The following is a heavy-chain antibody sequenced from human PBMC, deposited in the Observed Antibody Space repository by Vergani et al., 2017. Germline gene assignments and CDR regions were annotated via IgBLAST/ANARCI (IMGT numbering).Heavy chain of an antibody. CDR1: GFTFSSYA. V-gene: IGHV3-23*01. CDR2: ISGSGGST. J-gene: IGHJ6*03. Sequence: EVQLLESGGGLVQPGGSLRLSCAASGFTFSSYAMSWVRQAPGKGLEWVSAISGSGGSTYYADSVKGRFTISRDNANNTLYLQMNSLRAEDTAVYYCAKDTVVVADRIYYYYMDVWGKGTTVTVSS. CDR3: AKDTVVVADRIYYYYMDV. D-gene: IGHD2-2*01.